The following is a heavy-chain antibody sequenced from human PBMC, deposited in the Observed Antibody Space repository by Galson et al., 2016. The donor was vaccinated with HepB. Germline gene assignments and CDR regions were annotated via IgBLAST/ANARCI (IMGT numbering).Heavy chain of an antibody. D-gene: IGHD2-21*01. CDR2: IKPSSGGT. V-gene: IGHV1-46*01. Sequence: SVKVSCKASGSTVAKFYLHWVRQAPGLGLEWVGVIKPSSGGTVSAQKFQDRVTMTTDMSTGTVYMEVNSLRSEDTALYYCVYSTGHFDLWGRGTLVTFS. CDR1: GSTVAKFY. CDR3: VYSTGHFDL. J-gene: IGHJ2*01.